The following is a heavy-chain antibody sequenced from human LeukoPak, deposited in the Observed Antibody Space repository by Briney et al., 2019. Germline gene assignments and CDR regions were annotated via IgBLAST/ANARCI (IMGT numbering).Heavy chain of an antibody. D-gene: IGHD3-22*01. J-gene: IGHJ6*02. V-gene: IGHV1-18*01. CDR2: ISAYNGNT. CDR3: AKDSTVSGSYYGMDI. CDR1: GYTFTSYG. Sequence: ASVKVSCKASGYTFTSYGISWVRQAPGQGLEWMGWISAYNGNTNYAQKLQGRVTMTTDTSTSTAYMELRSLRAEDTAIYYCAKDSTVSGSYYGMDIWGQGTTVTVSS.